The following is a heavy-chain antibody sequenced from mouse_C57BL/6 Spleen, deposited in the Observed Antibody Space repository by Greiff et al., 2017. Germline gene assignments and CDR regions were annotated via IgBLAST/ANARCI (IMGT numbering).Heavy chain of an antibody. D-gene: IGHD2-5*01. Sequence: EVHLVESGGGLVQPGGSLKLSCAASGFTFSDYYMYWVRQTPEKRLEWVAYISNGGGSTYYPDTVKGRFTISRDNAKNTLYLQMSRLKSEDTAMYYCARHSNYVFAYWGQGTLVTVSA. CDR1: GFTFSDYY. CDR2: ISNGGGST. CDR3: ARHSNYVFAY. J-gene: IGHJ3*01. V-gene: IGHV5-12*01.